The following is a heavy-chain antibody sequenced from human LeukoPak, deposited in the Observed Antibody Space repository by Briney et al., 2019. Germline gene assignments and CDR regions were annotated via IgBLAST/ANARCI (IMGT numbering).Heavy chain of an antibody. D-gene: IGHD3-22*01. CDR2: ISSSSSYI. J-gene: IGHJ6*03. Sequence: GGSLRPSCAASGFTFSSNSMNWVRQAPGKGLEWVSSISSSSSYIYYTDSVKGRFTISRDNAKNSLYLQMNSLRAEDTAVYYCNGNYYDSSGYSYYYYYMDVWGKGTTVTVSS. V-gene: IGHV3-21*01. CDR3: NGNYYDSSGYSYYYYYMDV. CDR1: GFTFSSNS.